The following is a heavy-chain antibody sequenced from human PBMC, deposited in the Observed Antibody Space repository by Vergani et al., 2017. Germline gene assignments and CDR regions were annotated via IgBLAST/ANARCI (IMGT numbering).Heavy chain of an antibody. CDR1: GYSFTTYW. CDR3: AGRLDGYCGGGSGYSPGAFDI. CDR2: IYPGDSDT. V-gene: IGHV5-51*01. Sequence: EVQLVQSGAEVKKPGESLKIPCKGSGYSFTTYWIGWVRQMPGKGLEWMGIIYPGDSDTSYSPSFQGQVTISADKSINTAYLQWSSLKASDTAMYYCAGRLDGYCGGGSGYSPGAFDIWGQGTMVTGSS. J-gene: IGHJ3*02. D-gene: IGHD2-15*01.